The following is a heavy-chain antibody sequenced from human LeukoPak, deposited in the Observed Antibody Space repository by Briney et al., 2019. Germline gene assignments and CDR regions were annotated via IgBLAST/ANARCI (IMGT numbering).Heavy chain of an antibody. J-gene: IGHJ3*02. CDR2: IKQDGSEK. CDR1: GFTFSNFA. V-gene: IGHV3-7*01. CDR3: ARDRLWFGEGAFDI. Sequence: GGSLRLSCAASGFTFSNFAMIWVRQAPGKGLEWVANIKQDGSEKYYVDSVKGRFTISRDNAKNSLYLQMNSLRAEDTAVYYCARDRLWFGEGAFDIWGQGTMVTVSS. D-gene: IGHD3-10*01.